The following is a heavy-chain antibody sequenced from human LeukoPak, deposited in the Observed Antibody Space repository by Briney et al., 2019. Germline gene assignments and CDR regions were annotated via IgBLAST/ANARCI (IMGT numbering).Heavy chain of an antibody. V-gene: IGHV3-30*18. J-gene: IGHJ4*02. CDR3: AKRIVGPYFYYFDY. D-gene: IGHD1-26*01. CDR1: GFTFSSYG. Sequence: QPGRSLSLSCAASGFTFSSYGMQWVRRAPGKGLEWVAVISYDGSNKYYADSVKGRFTISRDNSKNTLYLQMNSLRAEDTAVYYCAKRIVGPYFYYFDYWGQGTLVTVSS. CDR2: ISYDGSNK.